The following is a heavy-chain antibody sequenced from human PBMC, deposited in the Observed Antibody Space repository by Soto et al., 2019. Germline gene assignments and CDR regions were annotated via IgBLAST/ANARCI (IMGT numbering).Heavy chain of an antibody. V-gene: IGHV4-39*07. J-gene: IGHJ4*02. CDR2: IYSSGNT. CDR1: GGSSSSTSYY. CDR3: ARSQIGDGDYFDY. D-gene: IGHD3-16*01. Sequence: SETLSLTCTVSGGSSSSTSYYWGWIRQPPGKGLEWIGSIYSSGNTYYNPSLKSRVTISVDRSKNQFSLKLSSVTAADTAVYYCARSQIGDGDYFDYWGQGTLVTVSS.